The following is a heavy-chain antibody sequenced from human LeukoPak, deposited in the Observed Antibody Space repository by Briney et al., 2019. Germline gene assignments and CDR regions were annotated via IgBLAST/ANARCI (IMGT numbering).Heavy chain of an antibody. CDR2: MYSSGNT. Sequence: PSETLSLTCTVSGASISNYYWTWIRQPAGKGLEWIGRMYSSGNTIYNPSLKSRVTTSVDTSKNQFSLTLSSVTAADTAVYYCARTRTYYMDVWAKGTTVTVSS. V-gene: IGHV4-4*07. J-gene: IGHJ6*03. CDR3: ARTRTYYMDV. CDR1: GASISNYY.